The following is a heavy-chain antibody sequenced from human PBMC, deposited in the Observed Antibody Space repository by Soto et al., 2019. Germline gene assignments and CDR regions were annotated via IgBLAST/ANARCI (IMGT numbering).Heavy chain of an antibody. CDR3: ARHGQRWLGELGAFDI. Sequence: SETLSLTCTVSGACISGTSYYWGWIRQPPGKGLERIGSIYFSGSTYYNSSLQSRVTIFIDKSENHFSLKLNSVTAADTDLYYCARHGQRWLGELGAFDIWGQGTMVTVS. V-gene: IGHV4-39*01. J-gene: IGHJ3*02. CDR2: IYFSGST. CDR1: GACISGTSYY. D-gene: IGHD3-10*01.